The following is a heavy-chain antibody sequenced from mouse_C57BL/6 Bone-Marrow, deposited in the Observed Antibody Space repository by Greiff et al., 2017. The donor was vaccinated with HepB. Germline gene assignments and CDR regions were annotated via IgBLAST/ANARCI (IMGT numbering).Heavy chain of an antibody. Sequence: EVKLMESGGGLVKPGGSLKLSCAASGFTFSSYAMSWVRQTPEKRLEWVATISDGGSYTYYPDNVKGRFTISRDNAKNNLYLQMSHLKSEDTAMYYCARDVSFDYWGQGTTLTVSS. CDR3: ARDVSFDY. J-gene: IGHJ2*01. V-gene: IGHV5-4*01. CDR1: GFTFSSYA. CDR2: ISDGGSYT.